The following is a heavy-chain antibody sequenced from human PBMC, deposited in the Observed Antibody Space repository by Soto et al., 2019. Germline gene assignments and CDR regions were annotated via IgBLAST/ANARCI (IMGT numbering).Heavy chain of an antibody. J-gene: IGHJ6*02. CDR1: GGSISSSSYY. CDR2: IYYSGST. Sequence: QLQLQESGPGLVKPSETLSLTCTVSGGSISSSSYYWGWIRQPPGKGLEWIGSIYYSGSTYYNPSLKSRVTISVDTSKTQFSLKLSSVTAADTAVYYCARLNCGGDCYYASGVPRFYYYGMDVWGQGTTVTVSS. V-gene: IGHV4-39*01. CDR3: ARLNCGGDCYYASGVPRFYYYGMDV. D-gene: IGHD2-21*02.